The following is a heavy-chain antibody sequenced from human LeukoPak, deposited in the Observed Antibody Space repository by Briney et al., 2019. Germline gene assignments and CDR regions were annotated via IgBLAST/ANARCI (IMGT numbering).Heavy chain of an antibody. CDR1: GITVSSNY. V-gene: IGHV3-66*01. CDR3: ARVRIAATGLGAFDP. Sequence: GGSLRLSCAASGITVSSNYIIWFRQAPGKGLEWVSVIYSGGISYYAGSVKGRFTISRDNSKNTVSLQMDSLRADDTALYYCARVRIAATGLGAFDPWGQGTLVTVSS. J-gene: IGHJ5*02. D-gene: IGHD6-13*01. CDR2: IYSGGIS.